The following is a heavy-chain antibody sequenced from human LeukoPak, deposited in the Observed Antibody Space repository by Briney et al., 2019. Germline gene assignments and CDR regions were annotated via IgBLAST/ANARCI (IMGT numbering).Heavy chain of an antibody. V-gene: IGHV3-23*01. J-gene: IGHJ4*02. CDR2: ISTSGGRA. CDR1: GFIFSNYG. D-gene: IGHD2/OR15-2a*01. Sequence: GGSLRLSCAASGFIFSNYGMSWVRQAPGKGLEWVSGISTSGGRAYYADSVKGRFTMSRDNSKNTPYLQMNSLRAEDTAIYYCAKDRDGGSTTTAKGFDYWAQGTLVTVSS. CDR3: AKDRDGGSTTTAKGFDY.